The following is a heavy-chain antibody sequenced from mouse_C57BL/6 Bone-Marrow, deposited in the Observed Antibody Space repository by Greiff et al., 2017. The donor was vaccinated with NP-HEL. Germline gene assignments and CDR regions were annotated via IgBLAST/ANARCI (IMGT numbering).Heavy chain of an antibody. CDR3: ARAGYSNYLYAMDY. Sequence: QVQLQHPGAELVKPGASVKLSCKASGYTFTSYWMHWVKQRPGRGLEWIGRIDPNSGGTTYNAKFKSKATLTVDKPSSTADMQLSSLTSEDAAVYYCARAGYSNYLYAMDYWGQGTSVTVAA. J-gene: IGHJ4*01. V-gene: IGHV1-72*01. CDR2: IDPNSGGT. CDR1: GYTFTSYW. D-gene: IGHD2-5*01.